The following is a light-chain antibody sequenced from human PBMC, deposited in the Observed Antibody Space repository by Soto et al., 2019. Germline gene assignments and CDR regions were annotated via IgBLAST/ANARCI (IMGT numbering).Light chain of an antibody. J-gene: IGLJ1*01. CDR3: ISYAGSYTLYV. CDR1: SSDVGAYNF. V-gene: IGLV2-14*01. Sequence: QSVLTQPASVSGSPGQSITISCTGTSSDVGAYNFVSWYQHHPGKVPKVIIYEVSNRPSGISNRFSGSKSGNTASPTISGLQAEDEADYFCISYAGSYTLYVFGTGTKVPS. CDR2: EVS.